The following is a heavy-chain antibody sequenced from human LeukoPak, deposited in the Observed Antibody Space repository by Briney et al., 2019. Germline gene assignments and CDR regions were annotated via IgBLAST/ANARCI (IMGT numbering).Heavy chain of an antibody. CDR2: INPNSGGT. CDR3: ARGRVIAARHNWFDP. CDR1: GYTFTGNY. J-gene: IGHJ5*02. V-gene: IGHV1-2*02. D-gene: IGHD6-6*01. Sequence: ASVKVSCKASGYTFTGNYMHWVRQAPGQGLEWMGWINPNSGGTNYAQKFQGRVTMTRDTSISTAYMELSRLRSDDTAVYYCARGRVIAARHNWFDPWGQGTLVTVSS.